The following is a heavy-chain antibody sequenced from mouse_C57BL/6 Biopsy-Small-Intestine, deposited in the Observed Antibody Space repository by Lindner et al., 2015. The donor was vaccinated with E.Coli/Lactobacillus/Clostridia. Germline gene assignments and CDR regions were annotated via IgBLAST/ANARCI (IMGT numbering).Heavy chain of an antibody. CDR2: IFPGGVYT. V-gene: IGHV1-63*01. D-gene: IGHD1-1*01. CDR1: GYTFINYW. Sequence: VQLQESGAEVVRPGTSVKMSCKASGYTFINYWIGWAKQRPGHGLEWIGDIFPGGVYTNYNEKFKDKATLTADRSSSTAYLQFSSLTSEDSAIYYCARGGTTVVDAMDYWGQGTSVTVSS. J-gene: IGHJ4*01. CDR3: ARGGTTVVDAMDY.